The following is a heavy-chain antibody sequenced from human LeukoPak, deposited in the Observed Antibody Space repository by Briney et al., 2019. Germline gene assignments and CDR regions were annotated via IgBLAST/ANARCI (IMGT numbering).Heavy chain of an antibody. CDR3: AKDRVYYGSGTGSQFDY. Sequence: GRSLRLSCAASGFTFDDYAMHWVRQAPGKGLEWVSGISWNSGSIGYADSVKGRFTISRDNAKNSLYLQMNSLRAEDTALYYCAKDRVYYGSGTGSQFDYWGQGTLVTVSS. J-gene: IGHJ4*02. D-gene: IGHD3-10*01. CDR1: GFTFDDYA. V-gene: IGHV3-9*01. CDR2: ISWNSGSI.